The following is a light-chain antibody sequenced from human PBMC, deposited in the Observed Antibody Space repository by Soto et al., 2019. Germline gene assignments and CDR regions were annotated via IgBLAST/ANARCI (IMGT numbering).Light chain of an antibody. V-gene: IGKV3-11*01. CDR3: QQRYSWPPT. Sequence: EIVLSQSPAILSLSPGDRATLSCRASQTVSSFLAWYQQKPGQAPRLLIYDTSNRATGVPASFSASGSGTDFTLTISSLGPEDFAVYFCQQRYSWPPTFGQGAKREIK. CDR1: QTVSSF. CDR2: DTS. J-gene: IGKJ2*01.